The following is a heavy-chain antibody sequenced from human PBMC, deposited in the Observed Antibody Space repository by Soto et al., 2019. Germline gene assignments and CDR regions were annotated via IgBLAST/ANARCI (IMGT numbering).Heavy chain of an antibody. D-gene: IGHD3-3*01. CDR3: AGGTQVLRFLEWLS. Sequence: SETLSLTCTVSGGSISSYYWSWIRQPPGKGLEWIGYIYYSGSTNYNPSLKSRVTISVDPSKNQFSLKLSSVTAADTAVYYRAGGTQVLRFLEWLSWGQGTLVTVSS. CDR1: GGSISSYY. J-gene: IGHJ5*02. V-gene: IGHV4-59*01. CDR2: IYYSGST.